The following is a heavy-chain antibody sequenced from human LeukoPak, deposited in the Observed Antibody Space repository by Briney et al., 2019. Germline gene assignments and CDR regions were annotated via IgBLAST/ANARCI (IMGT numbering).Heavy chain of an antibody. CDR3: ARVDSYVKASDY. CDR2: IIPILGIA. V-gene: IGHV1-69*04. CDR1: GGTFSSYA. J-gene: IGHJ4*02. Sequence: GPSVKVSCKASGGTFSSYAISWVRQAPGQGLEWMGRIIPILGIANYAQKFQGRVTITADKSTSTAYMELSSLRSEDTAVYYCARVDSYVKASDYWGQGTLVTVSS. D-gene: IGHD5-18*01.